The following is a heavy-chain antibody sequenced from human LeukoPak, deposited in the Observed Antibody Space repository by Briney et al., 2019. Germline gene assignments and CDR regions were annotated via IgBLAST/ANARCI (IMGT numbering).Heavy chain of an antibody. CDR3: ALEKDDSPDY. J-gene: IGHJ4*02. CDR2: IDRGVGSTST. CDR1: GFTLSIYD. V-gene: IGHV3-23*01. Sequence: GGSLRLSCAASGFTLSIYDMSWVRQAPGKGLECVSAIDRGVGSTSTYYADSVKGRFTISRDNSQNTLYLQMNSLRAEDTAVYYCALEKDDSPDYWGQGTLVTVSS. D-gene: IGHD3-22*01.